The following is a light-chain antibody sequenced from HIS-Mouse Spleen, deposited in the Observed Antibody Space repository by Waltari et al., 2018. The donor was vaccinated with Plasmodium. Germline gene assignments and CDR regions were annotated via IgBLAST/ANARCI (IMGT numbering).Light chain of an antibody. CDR3: QQYGSSL. V-gene: IGKV3-20*01. J-gene: IGKJ4*01. CDR1: QIVSSSY. Sequence: EIVLTQSPGTLSLSPGESATLSCRASQIVSSSYLAWYQQKPGQAPRLLIYGASSRATGIPDRFSGSGSGTDFTLTSSRLEPEDFAVYYCQQYGSSLFGGGTKVEIK. CDR2: GAS.